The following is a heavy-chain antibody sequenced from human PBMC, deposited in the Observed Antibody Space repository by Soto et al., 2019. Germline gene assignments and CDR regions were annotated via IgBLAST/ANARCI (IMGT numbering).Heavy chain of an antibody. V-gene: IGHV1-18*01. D-gene: IGHD3-22*01. Sequence: ASGKVCFTASCYSFTSYGISWVRQAPGQGLEWMGWISAYNGNTNYAQKLQGRVTMTTDTSTSTAYMELRSLRSDDTAVYYCARVYPATYYYDSSGFDYWGQGTLVPVSS. CDR2: ISAYNGNT. J-gene: IGHJ4*02. CDR3: ARVYPATYYYDSSGFDY. CDR1: CYSFTSYG.